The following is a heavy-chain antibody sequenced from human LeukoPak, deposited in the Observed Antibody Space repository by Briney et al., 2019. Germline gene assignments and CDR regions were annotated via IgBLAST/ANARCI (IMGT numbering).Heavy chain of an antibody. Sequence: PSQTLSLTCTVSVGSISSGSYYWSWIRQPAGKGLEWIGRIYTSGNTNYNPSLKSRVTISIDTSKNQFSLKLYSVTAADTAVYYCARGPPPDFDYWGRGTLVTVSS. CDR1: VGSISSGSYY. J-gene: IGHJ4*02. V-gene: IGHV4-61*02. CDR3: ARGPPPDFDY. CDR2: IYTSGNT.